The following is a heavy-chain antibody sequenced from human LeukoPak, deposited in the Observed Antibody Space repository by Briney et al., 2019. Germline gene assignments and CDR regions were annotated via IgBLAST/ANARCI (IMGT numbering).Heavy chain of an antibody. CDR1: GYSSTSYW. Sequence: GESPKISCKGSGYSSTSYWIGWVRQMPGKGLEWMGIIYPGDSDTRYSPSFQGQVTISADKSISTAYLQWSSLKASDTAMYYCARRFSSSQIDYWGQGTLVTVSS. CDR2: IYPGDSDT. CDR3: ARRFSSSQIDY. D-gene: IGHD6-6*01. V-gene: IGHV5-51*01. J-gene: IGHJ4*02.